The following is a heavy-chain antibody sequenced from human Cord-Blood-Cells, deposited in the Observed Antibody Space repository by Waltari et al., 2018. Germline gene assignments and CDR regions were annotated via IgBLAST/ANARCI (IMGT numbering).Heavy chain of an antibody. CDR2: IIPIFGTA. Sequence: QVQLVQSGAEVKKPGSSVKVSCKASGGTFSSYALSWVRQAPGPGLEWMGGIIPIFGTANYAQKFQGRVTITADKSTSTAYMELSSLRSEDTAVYYCARDWYSSSNLDYYGMDVWGQGTTVTVSS. J-gene: IGHJ6*02. D-gene: IGHD6-6*01. CDR3: ARDWYSSSNLDYYGMDV. CDR1: GGTFSSYA. V-gene: IGHV1-69*06.